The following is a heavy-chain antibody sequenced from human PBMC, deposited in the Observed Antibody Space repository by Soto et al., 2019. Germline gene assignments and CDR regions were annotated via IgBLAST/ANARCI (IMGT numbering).Heavy chain of an antibody. CDR1: GFTFSSHG. Sequence: QVQLVESGGGVVQPGRSLRLSCAASGFTFSSHGMHWVRQAPGKGLEWVAVISYDGSNKYYVDSVKGRLTISRDNSKNTLYLQMNSLRIEDTAVYYCAKDRVESGLGEVDYWGQGTLVTVSS. CDR3: AKDRVESGLGEVDY. J-gene: IGHJ4*02. CDR2: ISYDGSNK. V-gene: IGHV3-30*18. D-gene: IGHD3-16*01.